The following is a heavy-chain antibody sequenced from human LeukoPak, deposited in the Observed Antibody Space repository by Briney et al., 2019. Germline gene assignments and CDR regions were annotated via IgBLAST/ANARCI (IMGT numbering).Heavy chain of an antibody. CDR2: INPNSGGT. J-gene: IGHJ5*02. CDR1: GYTFTGYY. D-gene: IGHD6-6*01. CDR3: AXXXXXSTSQAAFFDP. Sequence: ASVKVSCKASGYTFTGYYMHWVRQAPGQGLEWMGWINPNSGGTNYAQKFQGRVTMTRDTSISTAYMELSRLRSDDTAVYYCAXXXXXSTSQAAFFDPWGQGTLVTVSS. V-gene: IGHV1-2*02.